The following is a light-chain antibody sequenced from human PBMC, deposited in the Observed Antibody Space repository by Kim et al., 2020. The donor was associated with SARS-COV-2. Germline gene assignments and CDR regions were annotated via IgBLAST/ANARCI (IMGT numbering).Light chain of an antibody. CDR3: QQSLSTPLT. CDR1: QSINSH. J-gene: IGKJ1*01. V-gene: IGKV1-39*01. Sequence: ASVGDRVTITCRASQSINSHLNWYQQKPGKAPNLLIYGASNLQGGVPSRFSGSGSGTDFTLTISTLQPEDFATYYCQQSLSTPLTFGQGTKVEIK. CDR2: GAS.